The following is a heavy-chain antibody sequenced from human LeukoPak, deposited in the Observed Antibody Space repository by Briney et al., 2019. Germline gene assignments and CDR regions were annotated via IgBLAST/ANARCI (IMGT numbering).Heavy chain of an antibody. CDR2: ISGSGGST. CDR1: GFTFSSYG. D-gene: IGHD6-13*01. J-gene: IGHJ4*02. CDR3: AKDGPSIAAAGTLGLDY. V-gene: IGHV3-23*01. Sequence: GGSLRLSCAAPGFTFSSYGMHWVRQAPGKGLEWVSAISGSGGSTYYADSVKGRFTISRDNSKNTLYLQMNSLRAEDTAVYYCAKDGPSIAAAGTLGLDYWGQGTLVTVS.